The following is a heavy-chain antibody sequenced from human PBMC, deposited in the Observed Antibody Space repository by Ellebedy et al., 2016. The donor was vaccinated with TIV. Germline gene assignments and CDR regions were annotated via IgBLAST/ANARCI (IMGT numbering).Heavy chain of an antibody. J-gene: IGHJ3*02. Sequence: GESLKISCAASGFTFSNYWMHWVRQGPGKGLVWVSRSSSDGRSTSYADSVKGRFTISRDNSKNSFYLQMNSLRTEDTAVYYCTKEGAEAGAEGYLSYDIWGQGAMVTVSS. CDR1: GFTFSNYW. V-gene: IGHV3-74*01. D-gene: IGHD3-22*01. CDR3: TKEGAEAGAEGYLSYDI. CDR2: SSSDGRST.